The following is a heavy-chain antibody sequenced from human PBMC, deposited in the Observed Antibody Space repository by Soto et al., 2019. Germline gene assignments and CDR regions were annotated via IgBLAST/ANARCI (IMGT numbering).Heavy chain of an antibody. CDR2: ISAYNGNT. Sequence: QVQLVQSGAEVKKPGASVKVSCKASGYTFTSYGISWVRQAPGQGLEWMGWISAYNGNTNYAQKLQGRVTMTTDTPTGTASMELRSRRSDDTAVYYCARVLPAAGFDYWGQGTLVTVSS. J-gene: IGHJ4*02. CDR1: GYTFTSYG. CDR3: ARVLPAAGFDY. D-gene: IGHD6-13*01. V-gene: IGHV1-18*01.